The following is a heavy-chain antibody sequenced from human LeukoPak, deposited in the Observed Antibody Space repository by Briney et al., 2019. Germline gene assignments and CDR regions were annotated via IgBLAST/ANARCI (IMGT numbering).Heavy chain of an antibody. J-gene: IGHJ6*02. CDR3: ARDPDLRQQLVLSYYGMDV. V-gene: IGHV1-69*13. D-gene: IGHD6-13*01. CDR1: GGTFSSYA. CDR2: IIPIFGTA. Sequence: GASVKVSCKASGGTFSSYAISWVRQAPGQGLEWMGGIIPIFGTANYAQKFQGRVTITADESTSTAHMELSSLRSEDTAVYFCARDPDLRQQLVLSYYGMDVWGQGTTVTVSS.